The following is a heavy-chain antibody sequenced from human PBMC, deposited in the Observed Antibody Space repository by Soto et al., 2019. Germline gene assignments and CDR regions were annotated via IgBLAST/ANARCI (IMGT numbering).Heavy chain of an antibody. CDR2: IRSKANSYAT. J-gene: IGHJ3*02. Sequence: GGSLRLSCAASGFTFSGSAMHWVRQASGKGLEWVGRIRSKANSYATAYAASVKGRFTISRDDSKNTAYLQMNRLKTEDTAVYYFTRMTGDALDIWGQGTMVTVSS. CDR3: TRMTGDALDI. CDR1: GFTFSGSA. D-gene: IGHD3-9*01. V-gene: IGHV3-73*01.